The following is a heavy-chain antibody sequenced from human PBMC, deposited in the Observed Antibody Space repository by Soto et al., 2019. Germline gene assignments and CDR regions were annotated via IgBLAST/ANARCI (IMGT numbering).Heavy chain of an antibody. CDR3: ARERGSGSYYTPWFDP. CDR1: GGTFSSYA. D-gene: IGHD3-10*01. V-gene: IGHV1-69*13. CDR2: IIPIFGTA. Sequence: ASVKVSCKASGGTFSSYAISWVRQAPGQGLEWMGGIIPIFGTANYAQKFQGRVTITADESTSTAYMELSSLRSEDTAVYYCARERGSGSYYTPWFDPWGQGTLVTVSS. J-gene: IGHJ5*02.